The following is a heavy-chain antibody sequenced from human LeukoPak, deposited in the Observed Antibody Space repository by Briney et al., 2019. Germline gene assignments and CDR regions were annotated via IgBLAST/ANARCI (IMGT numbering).Heavy chain of an antibody. CDR2: INPSGGST. Sequence: ASVKVSCKASGYTLTSYYMHWVRQAPGQGLEWMGIINPSGGSTSYAQKFQGRVTMTRDTSTSTVYMELSSLRSEDTAVYYCARGGVRTGIQLWEFGYWGQGTLVTVSS. CDR3: ARGGVRTGIQLWEFGY. D-gene: IGHD5-18*01. J-gene: IGHJ4*02. CDR1: GYTLTSYY. V-gene: IGHV1-46*01.